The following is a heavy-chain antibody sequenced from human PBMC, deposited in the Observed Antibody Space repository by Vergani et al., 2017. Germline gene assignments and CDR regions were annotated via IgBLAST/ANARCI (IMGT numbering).Heavy chain of an antibody. CDR1: GFTFSDYY. CDR2: IKQDGSEK. Sequence: VQLVESGGGLVKPGGSLRLSCAASGFTFSDYYMSWIRQAPGKGLEWVANIKQDGSEKYYVESVKGRFTISRDNAKNSLYLQMKSMRAEDTAGYYCASRIAAAGTAGVHDYWGQGTLVTVSS. CDR3: ASRIAAAGTAGVHDY. V-gene: IGHV3-7*03. J-gene: IGHJ4*02. D-gene: IGHD6-13*01.